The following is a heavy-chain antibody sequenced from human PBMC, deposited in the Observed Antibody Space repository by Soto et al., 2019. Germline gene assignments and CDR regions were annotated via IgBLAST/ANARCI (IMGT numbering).Heavy chain of an antibody. V-gene: IGHV1-69*06. Sequence: QVQLVQSGAEVKKPGSSVKVSCKASGGTFSSYAISWVRQAPGQGLEWMGGIIPIFGTANYAQKFQGRVTITADKSTSTAYMELSSLRSEDTAVYYCARDTNYDSSGYYYSHGMDVWGQGTTVTVSS. J-gene: IGHJ6*02. CDR2: IIPIFGTA. CDR1: GGTFSSYA. D-gene: IGHD3-22*01. CDR3: ARDTNYDSSGYYYSHGMDV.